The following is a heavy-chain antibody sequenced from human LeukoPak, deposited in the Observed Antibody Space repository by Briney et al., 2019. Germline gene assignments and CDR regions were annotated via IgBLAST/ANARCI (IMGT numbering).Heavy chain of an antibody. CDR3: AREAVAGNYFDN. V-gene: IGHV3-48*02. D-gene: IGHD6-19*01. Sequence: GGSQSLCCAASGFIFSRYSMNWARQAPGKGLEWVSYIGSSSSTIHYADSVKGRFTISRDNAKNSLYLQMNSLRDEDTAVYYCAREAVAGNYFDNWGQESQFTVSS. CDR1: GFIFSRYS. J-gene: IGHJ4*02. CDR2: IGSSSSTI.